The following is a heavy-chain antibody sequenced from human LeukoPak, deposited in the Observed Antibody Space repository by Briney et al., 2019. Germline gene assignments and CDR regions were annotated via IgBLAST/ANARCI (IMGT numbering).Heavy chain of an antibody. V-gene: IGHV5-51*01. CDR1: GYSFTSSW. CDR2: IYPGDFDT. CDR3: AIYSDTYYFDH. Sequence: GESLKISCKGSGYSFTSSWIGWVRQMPGKGLEWMGIIYPGDFDTRYSPSFQGQVTISADKSISTAYLQWSSLKASDTAMYYCAIYSDTYYFDHWGQGTLVTVSP. D-gene: IGHD1-26*01. J-gene: IGHJ4*02.